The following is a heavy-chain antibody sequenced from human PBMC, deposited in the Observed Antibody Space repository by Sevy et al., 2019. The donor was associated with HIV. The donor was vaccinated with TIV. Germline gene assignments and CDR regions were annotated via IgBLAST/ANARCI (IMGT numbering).Heavy chain of an antibody. J-gene: IGHJ4*02. D-gene: IGHD1-26*01. V-gene: IGHV4-34*01. CDR2: IIPSGNT. Sequence: SETLSLTCAVYGGSFSGFYWSWIRQPPGKGLEWIGEIIPSGNTNYNPSLKSRATISIDTSKNRFSLKLKSVTAADTAMYFCARGQWEHLYWGQGTLVTVSS. CDR3: ARGQWEHLY. CDR1: GGSFSGFY.